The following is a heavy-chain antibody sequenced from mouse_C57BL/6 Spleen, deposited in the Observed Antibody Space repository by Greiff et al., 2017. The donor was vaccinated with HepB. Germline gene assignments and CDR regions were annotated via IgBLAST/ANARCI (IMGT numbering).Heavy chain of an antibody. J-gene: IGHJ3*01. D-gene: IGHD1-1*01. CDR3: ARGDILLRQEGFAY. CDR1: GYTFTDYY. Sequence: QVHVKQSGAELVRPGASVKLSCKASGYTFTDYYINWVKQRPGQGLEWIARIYPGSGNTYYNEKFKGKATLTAEKSSSTAYMQLSSLTSEDSAVYFCARGDILLRQEGFAYWGQGTLVTVSA. CDR2: IYPGSGNT. V-gene: IGHV1-76*01.